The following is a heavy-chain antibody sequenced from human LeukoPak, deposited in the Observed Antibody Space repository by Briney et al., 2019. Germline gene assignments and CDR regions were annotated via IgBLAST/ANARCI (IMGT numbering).Heavy chain of an antibody. D-gene: IGHD3-22*01. V-gene: IGHV3-48*01. CDR3: ARALSYYYDSSGKQYYFDY. CDR2: ISSSSSTI. J-gene: IGHJ4*02. CDR1: GFTFSSYS. Sequence: GGSLRLSCAASGFTFSSYSMNWVRQAPGKGLEWVSYISSSSSTIYYADSVKGRFTISRDNAKNSLYLQMNSLRAEDTAVYYCARALSYYYDSSGKQYYFDYWGQGTLVTVSS.